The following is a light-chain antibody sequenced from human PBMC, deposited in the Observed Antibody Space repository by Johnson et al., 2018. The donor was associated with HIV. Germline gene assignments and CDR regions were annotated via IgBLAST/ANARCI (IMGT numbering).Light chain of an antibody. V-gene: IGLV1-51*01. CDR2: DND. Sequence: QSVLTQPPSVSAAPGQKVTISCSGCSSNIGNNYVSWYQQLPGTAPKLLIYDNDKRPSGIPDRFSGSKSGTSATLGIAGLQTGDEADYYCETWDSSLSALFGTGTKVTVL. J-gene: IGLJ1*01. CDR1: SSNIGNNY. CDR3: ETWDSSLSAL.